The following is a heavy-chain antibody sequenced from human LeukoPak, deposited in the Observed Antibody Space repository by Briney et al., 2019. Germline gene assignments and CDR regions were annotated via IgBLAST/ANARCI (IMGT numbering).Heavy chain of an antibody. CDR3: AEGGIRYFDWLPDY. J-gene: IGHJ4*02. Sequence: GASVKVSCKASGYTFTSYAMHWVRQAPGQRLEWSGWINAGNGNTKYSQKFQGRVTITRDTSASTAYMELSSLRSEDTAVYYCAEGGIRYFDWLPDYWGQGTLVTVSS. D-gene: IGHD3-9*01. CDR1: GYTFTSYA. CDR2: INAGNGNT. V-gene: IGHV1-3*01.